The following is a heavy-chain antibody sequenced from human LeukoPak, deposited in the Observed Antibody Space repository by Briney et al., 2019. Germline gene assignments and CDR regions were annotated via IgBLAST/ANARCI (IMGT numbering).Heavy chain of an antibody. CDR3: ARTSVYYDYVWGSPDY. CDR2: IYPGDSDT. D-gene: IGHD3-16*01. J-gene: IGHJ4*02. V-gene: IGHV5-51*01. CDR1: GYSFTSYW. Sequence: GESLKISCKGSGYSFTSYWIGWVRQMPGKGLEWMGIIYPGDSDTRYSPSFQGQVTISADKSISTAYLQRSSLKASDTAMYYCARTSVYYDYVWGSPDYWGQGTLVTVSS.